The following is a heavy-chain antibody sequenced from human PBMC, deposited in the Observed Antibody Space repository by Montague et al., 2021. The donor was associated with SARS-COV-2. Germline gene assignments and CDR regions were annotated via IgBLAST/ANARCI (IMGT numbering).Heavy chain of an antibody. Sequence: SETLSLTCTVSGGAISSSSYYWGWIRQPPGKGLEWIGSIYYSGSTYYNPSLKRRVTISVNTSKNQFSLKLSSVTAADTAVYYCARDTRITTLVVVNRYGIDVWGQGTTVTVSS. J-gene: IGHJ6*02. V-gene: IGHV4-39*07. CDR3: ARDTRITTLVVVNRYGIDV. CDR2: IYYSGST. CDR1: GGAISSSSYY. D-gene: IGHD3-22*01.